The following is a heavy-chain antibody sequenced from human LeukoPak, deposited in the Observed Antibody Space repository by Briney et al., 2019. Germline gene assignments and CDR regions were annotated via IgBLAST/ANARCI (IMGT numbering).Heavy chain of an antibody. D-gene: IGHD3-9*01. CDR3: ARHDPLYYDILIGYDTRHGEGFDY. CDR2: IYYSGST. CDR1: GGSISSSSYY. Sequence: SETLSLTCTVSGGSISSSSYYWGWIRQPPGKGLEWIGSIYYSGSTYYNPSLKSRVTISVDTSKNQFSLKLSSVTAADTAVYYCARHDPLYYDILIGYDTRHGEGFDYWGQGTLVTVSS. J-gene: IGHJ4*02. V-gene: IGHV4-39*01.